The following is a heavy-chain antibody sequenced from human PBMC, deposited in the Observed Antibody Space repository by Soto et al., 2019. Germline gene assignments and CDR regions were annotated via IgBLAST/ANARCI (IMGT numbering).Heavy chain of an antibody. V-gene: IGHV3-21*01. CDR2: ISSSSSYI. J-gene: IGHJ2*01. Sequence: GESLRLSCAASGFTFSSYSMNWVRQAPGKGLEWVSSISSSSSYIYYADSVKGRFTISRDNAKNSLYLQMNSLRAEDTAVYYCARAKIAVAGKRPGQAWYFDLWGRGTLVTVSS. CDR1: GFTFSSYS. D-gene: IGHD6-19*01. CDR3: ARAKIAVAGKRPGQAWYFDL.